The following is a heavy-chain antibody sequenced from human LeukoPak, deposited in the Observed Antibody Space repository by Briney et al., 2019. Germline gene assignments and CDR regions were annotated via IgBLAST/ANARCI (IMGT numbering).Heavy chain of an antibody. Sequence: GGSLRLSCAASGFIVSNNYMNWVRQAPGKGLEWVSIIYSGGSTYYADSVKGRFTISRDNSKNTLYLQMTSLRAEDTAVYYCAKDATGGDYYDSSRDYWGQGTLVTVSS. CDR1: GFIVSNNY. D-gene: IGHD3-22*01. CDR3: AKDATGGDYYDSSRDY. V-gene: IGHV3-66*01. J-gene: IGHJ4*02. CDR2: IYSGGST.